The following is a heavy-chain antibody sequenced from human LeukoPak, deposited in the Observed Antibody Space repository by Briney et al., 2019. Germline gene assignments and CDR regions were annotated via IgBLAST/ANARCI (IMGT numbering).Heavy chain of an antibody. D-gene: IGHD1-26*01. Sequence: PGGSLRLSCAASGFTFSSYAMSWVRQAPGKGLEWVSAISGSGGSTYYADSVKGRFTISRDNAKNSLYLQMNSLRAEDTAVYYCARDTIVGATLYYYYYGMDVWGQGTTVTVSS. CDR3: ARDTIVGATLYYYYYGMDV. J-gene: IGHJ6*02. CDR1: GFTFSSYA. V-gene: IGHV3-23*01. CDR2: ISGSGGST.